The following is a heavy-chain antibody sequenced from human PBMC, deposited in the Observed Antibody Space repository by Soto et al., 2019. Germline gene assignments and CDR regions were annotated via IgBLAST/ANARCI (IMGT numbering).Heavy chain of an antibody. Sequence: SETLCLTCTVAGGSISSYYWSWIRQPPGNGLEWIVYIYSIGSTNYNPSLKRRVTISVDTSKNQFSLKLSSLTAADTAVYYCARHHDSWGQGTLVTVS. CDR3: ARHHDS. CDR1: GGSISSYY. V-gene: IGHV4-59*08. J-gene: IGHJ4*02. CDR2: IYSIGST.